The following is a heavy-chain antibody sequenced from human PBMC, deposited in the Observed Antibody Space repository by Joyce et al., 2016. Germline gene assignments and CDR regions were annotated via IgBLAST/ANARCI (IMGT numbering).Heavy chain of an antibody. V-gene: IGHV3-43*01. J-gene: IGHJ1*01. CDR2: ITWDAGSI. CDR3: AKDKYMRSSRESHFHH. Sequence: EVQLVDSGGVVVQPGGSLSLSCAASGFIFDDYTMFWVRQPPGKGLEWVSLITWDAGSIYYADSVKDRFTISRDNSKNSLFLQINSLKTEDTALYYCAKDKYMRSSRESHFHHWGQGTPVIVSS. CDR1: GFIFDDYT. D-gene: IGHD6-6*01.